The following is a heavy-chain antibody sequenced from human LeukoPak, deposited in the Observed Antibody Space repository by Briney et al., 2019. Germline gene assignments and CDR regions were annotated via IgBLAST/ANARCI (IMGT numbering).Heavy chain of an antibody. V-gene: IGHV3-33*01. CDR1: GFAFNTYA. Sequence: GRSLRLSCAASGFAFNTYAMHWVRQAPGQGLEWVALIWHDGSHKFYSNSVRGQFTISRDNSKNTVSLQMNNLRPEDTALYYCAREIFGPGSYPDFWGRGTLVTVSS. D-gene: IGHD3-10*01. CDR3: AREIFGPGSYPDF. J-gene: IGHJ4*02. CDR2: IWHDGSHK.